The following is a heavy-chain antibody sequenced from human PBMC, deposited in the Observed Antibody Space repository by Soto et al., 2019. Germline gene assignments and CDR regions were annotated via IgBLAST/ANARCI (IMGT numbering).Heavy chain of an antibody. CDR1: GFTFSSYA. Sequence: EVQLLESGGGLVQPGGSLRLSCAASGFTFSSYAMSWVRQAPGKGLEWVSAISGSGGSTYYADSVKGRFTISRDNSKNTLYLQMNSLRAEDTAVYYWAKDEWELLAFDIWGQGTMVTVSS. J-gene: IGHJ3*02. CDR3: AKDEWELLAFDI. CDR2: ISGSGGST. D-gene: IGHD1-26*01. V-gene: IGHV3-23*01.